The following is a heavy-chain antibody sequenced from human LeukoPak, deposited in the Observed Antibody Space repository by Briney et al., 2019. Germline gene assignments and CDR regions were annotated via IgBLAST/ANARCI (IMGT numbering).Heavy chain of an antibody. CDR1: GFTFSKVW. J-gene: IGHJ4*02. Sequence: GGSLRLSCAASGFTFSKVWMNWVRQAPGKGLEWVGRIKSKPDGGTTDYAARVKGRFTISRDDSKNTLYLQMNSLKTEDTAVYYCTARGYYYDNSGYPPLWYWGQGTLATVSS. CDR3: TARGYYYDNSGYPPLWY. D-gene: IGHD3-22*01. CDR2: IKSKPDGGTT. V-gene: IGHV3-15*01.